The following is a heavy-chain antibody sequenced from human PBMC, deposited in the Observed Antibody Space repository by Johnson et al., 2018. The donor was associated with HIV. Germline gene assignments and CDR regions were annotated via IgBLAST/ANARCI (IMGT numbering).Heavy chain of an antibody. Sequence: VQLVESGGGLVQPGGSLRLSCAASEFTFSGSAMSWVRQAPGKGLEWVSVLYSGGSTYYADSVKGRFTISRDNSNNTLDLQLNRLRTEETGVYYCAKAFCPGCDACEIWGQGTLVTVAA. CDR3: AKAFCPGCDACEI. V-gene: IGHV3-66*02. D-gene: IGHD3-3*02. CDR2: LYSGGST. J-gene: IGHJ3*02. CDR1: EFTFSGSA.